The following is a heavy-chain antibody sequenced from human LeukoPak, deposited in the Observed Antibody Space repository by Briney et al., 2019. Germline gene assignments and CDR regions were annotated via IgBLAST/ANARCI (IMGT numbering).Heavy chain of an antibody. CDR1: GGSFSGYY. CDR3: AYWLSTVGWFDP. V-gene: IGHV4-34*01. D-gene: IGHD3-9*01. CDR2: INHSGST. Sequence: SETLSLTCAVYGGSFSGYYWSWIRQPPGKGLEWIGEINHSGSTNYNPSLKGRVTISVDTSKNQFSLKLSSVTAADTAVYYCAYWLSTVGWFDPWGQGTLVTVSS. J-gene: IGHJ5*02.